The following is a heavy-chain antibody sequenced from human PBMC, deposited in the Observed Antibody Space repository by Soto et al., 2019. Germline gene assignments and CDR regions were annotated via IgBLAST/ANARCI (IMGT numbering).Heavy chain of an antibody. V-gene: IGHV3-48*01. CDR2: ISSSSSTI. J-gene: IGHJ3*02. D-gene: IGHD3-22*01. Sequence: GGSLRLSCAASGFTFSSYSMNWVRQVPGKGLEWVSYISSSSSTIYYADSVKGRFTISRDNSKNTLYLQMNSLRAEDTAVYYCAKDAPPDDSSGWEVFDIWGQGTMVTVSS. CDR3: AKDAPPDDSSGWEVFDI. CDR1: GFTFSSYS.